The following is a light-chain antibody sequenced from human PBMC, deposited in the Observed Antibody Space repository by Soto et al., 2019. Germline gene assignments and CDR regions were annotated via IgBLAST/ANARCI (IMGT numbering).Light chain of an antibody. V-gene: IGLV1-44*01. J-gene: IGLJ3*02. Sequence: QPVLTQPPSASGTPGQRVTISCSGSSSNIGSNTVTWYQQLPGTAPKLLIYSNHQRPSGVPDRFSGSKSGTSASLAISGLQSEDEGDYYCAAWDGSLNGPVFGGGTKLTVL. CDR1: SSNIGSNT. CDR3: AAWDGSLNGPV. CDR2: SNH.